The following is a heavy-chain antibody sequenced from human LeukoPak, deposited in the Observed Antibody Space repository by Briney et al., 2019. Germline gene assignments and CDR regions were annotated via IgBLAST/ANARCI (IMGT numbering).Heavy chain of an antibody. V-gene: IGHV4-59*01. CDR2: IYYSGST. D-gene: IGHD5-24*01. Sequence: SETLSLTCTVSGGSISSYYWSWIRQPPGKGLEWIGYIYYSGSTNYNPSLKSRVTISVDTSKNQFSLKLSSVTAADTAVYYCARLDRGDGYNYWGQGTLVTVSS. J-gene: IGHJ4*02. CDR3: ARLDRGDGYNY. CDR1: GGSISSYY.